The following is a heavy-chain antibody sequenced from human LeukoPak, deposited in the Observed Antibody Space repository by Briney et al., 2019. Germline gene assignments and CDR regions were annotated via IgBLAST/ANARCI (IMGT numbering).Heavy chain of an antibody. CDR1: GFTFSSYW. D-gene: IGHD5-12*01. CDR3: ARVGYSGYGGFYFDY. J-gene: IGHJ4*02. CDR2: IKQDGSEK. Sequence: PGGSLRLSCAASGFTFSSYWMSWARQAPGKGLEWVANIKQDGSEKYYVDSVKGRFTISRDNAKNSLYLQMDSLRAEDTAVYYCARVGYSGYGGFYFDYWGQGTLVTVSS. V-gene: IGHV3-7*01.